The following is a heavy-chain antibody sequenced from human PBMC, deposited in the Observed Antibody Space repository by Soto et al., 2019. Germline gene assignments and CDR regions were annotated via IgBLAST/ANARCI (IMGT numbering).Heavy chain of an antibody. CDR2: IGTAGDT. V-gene: IGHV3-13*01. J-gene: IGHJ4*02. CDR3: ARPRSNCSGGSCYRDLFDY. D-gene: IGHD2-15*01. Sequence: GGSLRLSCAASGFTFSSYDMHWVRQATGKGLEWVSAIGTAGDTYYPGSVKGRFTISRENAKNSLYLQMNGLRAGDTAVYYCARPRSNCSGGSCYRDLFDYWGQGTLVTVS. CDR1: GFTFSSYD.